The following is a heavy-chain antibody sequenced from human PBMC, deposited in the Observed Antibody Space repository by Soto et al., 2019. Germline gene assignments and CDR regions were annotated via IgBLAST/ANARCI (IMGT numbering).Heavy chain of an antibody. CDR2: ISYDGSTK. Sequence: QVQLVESGGGVVQPGRSLRLSCAASGFTCSSYGMHWVRQAPGKGLEWVAVISYDGSTKYYADSVKGRFTISRDNSKNTLYLQMNSLRAADTAVYYCAKETYAGPLDYWGQGTLVTVSS. J-gene: IGHJ4*02. CDR1: GFTCSSYG. V-gene: IGHV3-30*18. CDR3: AKETYAGPLDY.